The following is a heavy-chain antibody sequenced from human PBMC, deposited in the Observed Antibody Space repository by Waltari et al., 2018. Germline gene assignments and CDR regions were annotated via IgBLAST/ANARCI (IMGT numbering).Heavy chain of an antibody. Sequence: EVQLVESGGGLIQPGGSLRLSCAVSGFTVGNNYMSWVRQAPGKGREWISLIYSGGGIHYADSVKGRFTISRDSSKNTLYLQMNSLRVEDTAVYYCARDPPGVAVSGKGWGQGTLVTVSS. CDR3: ARDPPGVAVSGKG. CDR2: IYSGGGI. CDR1: GFTVGNNY. D-gene: IGHD6-19*01. J-gene: IGHJ4*02. V-gene: IGHV3-53*01.